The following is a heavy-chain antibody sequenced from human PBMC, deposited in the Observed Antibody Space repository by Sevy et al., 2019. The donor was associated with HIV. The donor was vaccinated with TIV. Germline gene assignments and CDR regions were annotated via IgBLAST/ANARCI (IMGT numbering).Heavy chain of an antibody. J-gene: IGHJ4*02. D-gene: IGHD5-18*01. V-gene: IGHV4-59*01. Sequence: SETLSLTCTVSGGSISSNYWSWIRQPPGKGLEWIGYIYSSGSSYNPSLKSRVSISMDTSKNQFSLKLNSVTAADTAVYYCARSSGYSYGDFDSWGQGTLVTVSS. CDR1: GGSISSNY. CDR2: IYSSGSS. CDR3: ARSSGYSYGDFDS.